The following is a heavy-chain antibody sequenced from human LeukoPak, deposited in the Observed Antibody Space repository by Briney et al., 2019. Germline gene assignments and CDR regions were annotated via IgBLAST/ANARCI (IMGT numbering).Heavy chain of an antibody. CDR1: GGSISSNH. Sequence: PSETLSLTCTVSGGSISSNHWSWIRRPAGKGLEWIGRIYSSGNTNYNPSLKSRVTISVDTSKNQFSLKLSSVTAADTAVYYCARDLYDFWSGYYLSYGMDVWGQGTTVTVSS. V-gene: IGHV4-4*07. J-gene: IGHJ6*02. CDR3: ARDLYDFWSGYYLSYGMDV. D-gene: IGHD3-3*01. CDR2: IYSSGNT.